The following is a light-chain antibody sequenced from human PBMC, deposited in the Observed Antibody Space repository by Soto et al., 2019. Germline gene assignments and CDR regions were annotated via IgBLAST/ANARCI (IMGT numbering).Light chain of an antibody. J-gene: IGLJ1*01. CDR1: SSDVGGYKH. CDR2: EVS. V-gene: IGLV2-14*01. CDR3: NSQRSRGTRV. Sequence: QSALTQPASVSGSPGQSITISCTGTSSDVGGYKHVSCYQHHPAKAPKLRIYEVSNRPSGVSNRSSASKSGYTASLTISGLQVEDEADYYCNSQRSRGTRVLGTGTKLTVL.